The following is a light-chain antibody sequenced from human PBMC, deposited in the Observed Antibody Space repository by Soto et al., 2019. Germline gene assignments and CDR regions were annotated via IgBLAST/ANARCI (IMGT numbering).Light chain of an antibody. CDR1: SGSVSTSYY. J-gene: IGLJ3*02. V-gene: IGLV8-61*01. CDR2: STN. Sequence: QAVVTQEPSFSVSPGGTVTLTCGLSSGSVSTSYYPSWYQQTPGQAPRTPIYSTNTLSSGVPDRFSGSILGNKAALTITGAQADDESDYYCVLYMGSGSWVFGGGTKVTVL. CDR3: VLYMGSGSWV.